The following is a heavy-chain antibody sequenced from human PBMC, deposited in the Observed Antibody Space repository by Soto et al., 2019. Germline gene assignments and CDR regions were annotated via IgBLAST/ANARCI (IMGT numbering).Heavy chain of an antibody. CDR3: AKSKRSYSYYFDS. CDR1: GFTFSDYA. CDR2: ISGRGFTT. J-gene: IGHJ4*02. D-gene: IGHD1-26*01. Sequence: EVQLLESGGHLVQPGGSLRLSCAASGFTFSDYAMSWVSQAPGKGLEWVSTISGRGFTTYYADSVKGQFTISRDNSNNTLFLQMNSLRAEDTALYYCAKSKRSYSYYFDSWGQGTLVTVSS. V-gene: IGHV3-23*01.